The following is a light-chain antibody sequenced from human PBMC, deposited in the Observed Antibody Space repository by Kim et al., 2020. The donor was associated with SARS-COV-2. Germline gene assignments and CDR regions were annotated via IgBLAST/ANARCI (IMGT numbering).Light chain of an antibody. CDR2: DAS. J-gene: IGKJ2*03. CDR1: QGIANS. CDR3: QQYNNWPPVKS. V-gene: IGKV3-15*01. Sequence: IVLTQSPATLSVSPGDRATLSCRVSQGIANSLAWYQQKPGQPPRVIIYDASTRATAVPDRFSGTGSGTQFTLTFSNVQSEDFAVYYCQQYNNWPPVKSFGQGTKLEI.